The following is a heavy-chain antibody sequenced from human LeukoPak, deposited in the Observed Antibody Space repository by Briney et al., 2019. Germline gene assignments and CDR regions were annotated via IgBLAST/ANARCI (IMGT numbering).Heavy chain of an antibody. Sequence: PSQTLSLTCAVSGGSISSGGDSWSWIRQPPGKGLEWIGYIYHSGSTYYNPSLKSRVTISVDRSKNQFSLKLSSVTAADTAVYYCAREDSGYAFFDYWGQGTLVTVSS. V-gene: IGHV4-30-2*01. CDR1: GGSISSGGDS. CDR3: AREDSGYAFFDY. CDR2: IYHSGST. D-gene: IGHD5-12*01. J-gene: IGHJ4*02.